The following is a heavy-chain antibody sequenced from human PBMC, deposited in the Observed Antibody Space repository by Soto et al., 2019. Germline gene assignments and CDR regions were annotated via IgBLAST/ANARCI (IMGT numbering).Heavy chain of an antibody. D-gene: IGHD3-3*01. V-gene: IGHV1-69*01. CDR1: GGTFSSYA. J-gene: IGHJ4*02. Sequence: QVQLVQSGAEVKKPGSSVMVSCKASGGTFSSYAISWVRQAPGQGLEWMGGIIPIFGTANYAQKFQGRVTITADESTSTAYMELSSLRSEDTAVYYCAVLDPEIKGVGYFDYWGQGTLVTVSS. CDR3: AVLDPEIKGVGYFDY. CDR2: IIPIFGTA.